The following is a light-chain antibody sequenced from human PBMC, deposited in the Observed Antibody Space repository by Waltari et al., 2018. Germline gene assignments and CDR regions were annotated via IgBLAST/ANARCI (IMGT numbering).Light chain of an antibody. CDR3: QVWDNSSDHVV. J-gene: IGLJ3*02. V-gene: IGLV3-21*02. Sequence: SYVLSQPPSVSVAPGQTARVTCGGNNIGSKSVHWDQQKPGQAPVLVIYRDSVRPSGIPERFSGSNSGNTATLSISRVEAGDEADYYCQVWDNSSDHVVFGGGTTVTVL. CDR2: RDS. CDR1: NIGSKS.